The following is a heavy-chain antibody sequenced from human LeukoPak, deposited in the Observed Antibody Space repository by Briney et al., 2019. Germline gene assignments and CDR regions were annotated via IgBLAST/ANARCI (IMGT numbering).Heavy chain of an antibody. V-gene: IGHV4-61*02. J-gene: IGHJ5*02. CDR1: GGSISSGFYS. CDR2: IHTSGTT. Sequence: SETLSLTCTVSGGSISSGFYSGSWIRQPAGKGLEWIGLIHTSGTTNYNPPLKSRVSISEDTSKNQSSLKLTSVTAADTAVYYCARDWALGWLDPWGQGTLVSVSS. CDR3: ARDWALGWLDP. D-gene: IGHD3-10*01.